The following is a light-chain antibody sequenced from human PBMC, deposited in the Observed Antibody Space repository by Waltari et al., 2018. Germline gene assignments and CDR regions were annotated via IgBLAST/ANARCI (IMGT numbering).Light chain of an antibody. J-gene: IGLJ3*02. Sequence: QSALTQPRSVSGSPGQSVTISCTGTSSDGGGYNYVPWYQQHPGKAPKLMIYDVSKRPSGVPDRFSGSKSGNTASLTISGLQAEDEADYYCCSYAGSYTLLFGGGTKLTVL. CDR1: SSDGGGYNY. V-gene: IGLV2-11*01. CDR3: CSYAGSYTLL. CDR2: DVS.